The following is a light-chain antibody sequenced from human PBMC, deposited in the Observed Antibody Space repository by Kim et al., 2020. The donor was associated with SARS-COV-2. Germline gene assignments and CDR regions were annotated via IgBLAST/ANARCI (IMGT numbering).Light chain of an antibody. V-gene: IGKV3-20*01. J-gene: IGKJ2*01. CDR1: QSVSSSY. CDR3: QQYGSSPRT. CDR2: GAS. Sequence: LSPGERATRACRASQSVSSSYVAWYQQKPGQAPMLLIYGASSRATGIADRFSGSGSGTDFTLTISRLEPEDFAVYYCQQYGSSPRTFGQGTKLEI.